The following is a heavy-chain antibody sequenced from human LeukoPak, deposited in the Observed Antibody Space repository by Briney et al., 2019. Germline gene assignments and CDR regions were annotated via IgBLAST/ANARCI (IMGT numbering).Heavy chain of an antibody. Sequence: GESLKISCKGSGYSFTSYWISWVRQMPGKGLEWMGRIDPSDSYTNYSPSFQGHVTISADKSISTAYLQWSSLKASDTAMYYCAIPGRFWSGYYSPDDYWGQGTLVTVSS. J-gene: IGHJ4*02. V-gene: IGHV5-10-1*01. CDR2: IDPSDSYT. CDR1: GYSFTSYW. D-gene: IGHD3-3*01. CDR3: AIPGRFWSGYYSPDDY.